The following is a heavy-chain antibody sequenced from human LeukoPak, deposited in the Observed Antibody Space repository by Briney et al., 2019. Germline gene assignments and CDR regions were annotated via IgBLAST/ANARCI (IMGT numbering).Heavy chain of an antibody. V-gene: IGHV3-9*01. CDR1: GFTFDDYA. J-gene: IGHJ4*02. Sequence: SGGSLRLSCAASGFTFDDYAMHWVRHAPGKGLEWVSGISWNSGSIGYADSVKGRFTISRDNAKNSLYLQMNSLRAEDTALYYCAKVEVGATKGAFDYWGQGTLVTVSS. CDR3: AKVEVGATKGAFDY. D-gene: IGHD1-26*01. CDR2: ISWNSGSI.